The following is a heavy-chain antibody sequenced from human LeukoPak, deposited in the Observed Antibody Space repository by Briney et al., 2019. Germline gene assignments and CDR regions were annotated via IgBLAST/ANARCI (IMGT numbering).Heavy chain of an antibody. V-gene: IGHV4-34*01. CDR1: GGSFSGYY. CDR3: ARGRVVVVPAAIRRNNWFGP. D-gene: IGHD2-2*02. Sequence: SETLSLTCAVYGGSFSGYYWSWIRQPPGKGLEWIGEINHSGSTNYNPSLKSRFTISVDTSKNQFSLKLSSVTAADTAVYYCARGRVVVVPAAIRRNNWFGPWGQGTLVTVSS. CDR2: INHSGST. J-gene: IGHJ5*02.